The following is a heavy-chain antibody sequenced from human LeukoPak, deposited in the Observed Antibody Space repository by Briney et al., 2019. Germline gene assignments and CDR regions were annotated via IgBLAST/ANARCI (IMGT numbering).Heavy chain of an antibody. CDR3: AREEKSTSRRWFDP. Sequence: PSETLSLTCTVSGGSISSTYWNWIRQPPGKGLEWIGYIYYSGSTKYNPSLKSRVTMSVDTSRNQFSLKLTSVTAADTAVYYCAREEKSTSRRWFDPWGQGTLVTVSS. J-gene: IGHJ5*02. CDR2: IYYSGST. V-gene: IGHV4-59*01. D-gene: IGHD2/OR15-2a*01. CDR1: GGSISSTY.